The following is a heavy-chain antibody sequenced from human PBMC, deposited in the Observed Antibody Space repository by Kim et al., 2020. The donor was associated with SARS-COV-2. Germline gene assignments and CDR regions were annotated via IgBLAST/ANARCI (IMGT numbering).Heavy chain of an antibody. CDR2: VYYRGSTNVDYRGST. Sequence: SETLSLTCTVSSGSISDYYWSWIRQPPGKGLEWIANVYYRGSTNVDYRGSTSYNPSLKSRITISADASRNQVSLTLGSVTTADTAVYYCARERVDISSWYPPNESRGGMDVWGQGTTVTVSS. D-gene: IGHD6-13*01. J-gene: IGHJ6*02. V-gene: IGHV4-59*01. CDR1: SGSISDYY. CDR3: ARERVDISSWYPPNESRGGMDV.